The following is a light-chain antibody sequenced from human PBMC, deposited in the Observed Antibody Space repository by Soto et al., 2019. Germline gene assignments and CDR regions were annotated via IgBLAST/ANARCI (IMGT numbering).Light chain of an antibody. V-gene: IGKV3-15*01. J-gene: IGKJ1*01. CDR1: QSLGSD. CDR3: QQYYNWPRT. CDR2: GAS. Sequence: EIVMTQSPGNLSLSPGDTATLSCRASQSLGSDLAWYQQKPGQAPRLLIFGASARPTGIPARISGSGSGTEFTLTISSLRSEDFAVYFCQQYYNWPRTFGQGTKVDIK.